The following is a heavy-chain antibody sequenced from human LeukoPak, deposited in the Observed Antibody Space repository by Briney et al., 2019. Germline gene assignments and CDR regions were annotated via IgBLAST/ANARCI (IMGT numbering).Heavy chain of an antibody. J-gene: IGHJ4*02. CDR2: ISYDGSNK. CDR3: ARDQGSSSWYV. CDR1: GFTFSSYA. V-gene: IGHV3-30*04. D-gene: IGHD6-13*01. Sequence: GGSLRLSCAASGFTFSSYAMHSVRQAPGKGLEWVAVISYDGSNKYYADSVKGRFTISRDNSKNTLYLQMNSLRAEDTAVYYCARDQGSSSWYVWGQGTLVTVSS.